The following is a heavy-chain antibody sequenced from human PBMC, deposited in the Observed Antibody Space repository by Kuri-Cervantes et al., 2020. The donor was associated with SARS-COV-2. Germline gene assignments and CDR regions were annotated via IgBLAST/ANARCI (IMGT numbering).Heavy chain of an antibody. J-gene: IGHJ5*02. D-gene: IGHD3-3*01. CDR1: GFTVSSNY. CDR2: IYSGGST. Sequence: GGSLRLSCAASGFTVSSNYMSWVRQAPGKGLEWVSVIYSGGSTYYADSVKGRFTISRDNSKNTLYLQMNSLRAEDTAVYYCARDAERADDFWSGYKNWFDPWGQGTLVTVSS. CDR3: ARDAERADDFWSGYKNWFDP. V-gene: IGHV3-53*01.